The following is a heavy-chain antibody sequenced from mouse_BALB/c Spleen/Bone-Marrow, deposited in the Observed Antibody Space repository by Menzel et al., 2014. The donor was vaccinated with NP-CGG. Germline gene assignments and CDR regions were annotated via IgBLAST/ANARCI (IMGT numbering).Heavy chain of an antibody. D-gene: IGHD2-1*01. V-gene: IGHV5-6-3*01. Sequence: EAMLVESGGGLVQPGGSLKLSCAASGFTFCSYGMSSVRQTPAKRLELVASLNSNGGSSYYPDSLKGRFTISRDNAKNTLSLQMSSLKSEDTAMYYCARGNYGNYVDYFDYWGQGTALTVSS. J-gene: IGHJ2*01. CDR2: LNSNGGSS. CDR3: ARGNYGNYVDYFDY. CDR1: GFTFCSYG.